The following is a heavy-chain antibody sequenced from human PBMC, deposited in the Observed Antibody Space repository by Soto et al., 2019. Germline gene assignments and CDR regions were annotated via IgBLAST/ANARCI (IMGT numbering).Heavy chain of an antibody. CDR3: GRDLTSNANCIDP. Sequence: SETLSLTCSVSGDYIHVGGYYWTWIRQRPGKGLEWMGYIYYTGKTYYNPSLESRLTMSVDRSKNQFSLRLTSVTAADTAVYFCGRDLTSNANCIDPWGQGTPVTVSS. CDR1: GDYIHVGGYY. CDR2: IYYTGKT. V-gene: IGHV4-30-4*01. D-gene: IGHD2-2*01. J-gene: IGHJ5*02.